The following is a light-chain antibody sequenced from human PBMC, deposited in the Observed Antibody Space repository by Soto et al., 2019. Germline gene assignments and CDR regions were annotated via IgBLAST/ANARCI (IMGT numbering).Light chain of an antibody. CDR1: ESINKY. V-gene: IGKV1-39*01. J-gene: IGKJ5*01. Sequence: DIQMTQSPSSLSASVGDRVTITCLASESINKYLNWYQRKSGKAPKLLISAASSLQSGVPSRFSGSGSGTDFTLTISSLQPEDFATYYCQQSYSTPPTFGQGTRLEIK. CDR3: QQSYSTPPT. CDR2: AAS.